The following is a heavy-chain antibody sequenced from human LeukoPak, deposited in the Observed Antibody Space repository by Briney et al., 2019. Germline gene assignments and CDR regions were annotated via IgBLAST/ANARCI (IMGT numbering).Heavy chain of an antibody. CDR1: GFTFISYA. D-gene: IGHD3-9*01. J-gene: IGHJ6*02. CDR2: ISYDGSNK. Sequence: PGGSLRLSCAASGFTFISYAMHWVRQAPGKGLKWVAVISYDGSNKYYADSVKGRFTISRDNSKNTLYLQMNSLRAEDTAVYYCARDYYYDILTGSDYYYGMDVWGQGTTVTVSS. CDR3: ARDYYYDILTGSDYYYGMDV. V-gene: IGHV3-30-3*01.